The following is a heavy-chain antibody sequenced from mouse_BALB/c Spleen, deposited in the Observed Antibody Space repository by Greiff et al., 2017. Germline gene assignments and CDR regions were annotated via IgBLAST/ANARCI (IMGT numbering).Heavy chain of an antibody. CDR2: ISSGGGNT. CDR1: GFTFSSYT. D-gene: IGHD2-4*01. V-gene: IGHV5-9*03. J-gene: IGHJ4*01. Sequence: EVKLMESGGGLVKPGGSLKLSCAASGFTFSSYTMSWVRQTPEKRLEWVATISSGGGNTYYPDSVKGRFTISRDNAKNNLYLQMSSLRSEDTALYYCASSHYDYDGYAMDYWGQGTSVTVSS. CDR3: ASSHYDYDGYAMDY.